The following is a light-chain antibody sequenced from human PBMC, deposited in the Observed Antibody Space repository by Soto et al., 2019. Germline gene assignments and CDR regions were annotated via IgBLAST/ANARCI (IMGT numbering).Light chain of an antibody. CDR2: GAS. Sequence: EIVLTQSPGTLSLSPGERATLSCRASQSVSSSYLAWYQQKPGQAPRLLIYGASSRATGIPDRFSGSGSGTDFTLTISILEPEDFAVYYCQQYGSSITFGQGTRLEMK. CDR1: QSVSSSY. J-gene: IGKJ5*01. V-gene: IGKV3-20*01. CDR3: QQYGSSIT.